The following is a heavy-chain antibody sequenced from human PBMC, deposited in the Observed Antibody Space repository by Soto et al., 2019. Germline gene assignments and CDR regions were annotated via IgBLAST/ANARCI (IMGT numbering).Heavy chain of an antibody. D-gene: IGHD2-15*01. V-gene: IGHV4-59*01. CDR1: GGSISSYY. Sequence: SETLSLTXTVSGGSISSYYWSWIRQPPGKGLEWIGYIYYSGSTNYNPSLKSRVTISVDTSKNQFSLKLSSVTAADTAVYYCARSYCSGGSCYPHGYYYFDYWGQGTLVTVSS. CDR2: IYYSGST. CDR3: ARSYCSGGSCYPHGYYYFDY. J-gene: IGHJ4*02.